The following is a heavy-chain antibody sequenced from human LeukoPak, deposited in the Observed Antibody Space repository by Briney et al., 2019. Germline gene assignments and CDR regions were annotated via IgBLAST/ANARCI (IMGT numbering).Heavy chain of an antibody. D-gene: IGHD6-25*01. V-gene: IGHV4-39*07. J-gene: IGHJ4*02. CDR3: ARKRLEFDY. CDR1: GGSISSSSYY. Sequence: SETLSLTCTVSGGSISSSSYYWGWIRQPPGKGLEWIGSIYYSGSTYYNPSLKSRVTISVDASKNQFSLKLSSVTAADTAVYYCARKRLEFDYWGQGTLVTVSS. CDR2: IYYSGST.